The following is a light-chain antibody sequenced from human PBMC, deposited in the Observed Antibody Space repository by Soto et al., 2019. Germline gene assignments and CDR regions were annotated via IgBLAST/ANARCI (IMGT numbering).Light chain of an antibody. CDR3: SSYAASNNFYFV. Sequence: ALTQPPSASGSPGQSVTISCTGTNSDVGGYNYVSWYQQYPGRAPKLMIYEVTKRPSGVPDRFSGSKSGNTASLTVSGLQAEDEADYYCSSYAASNNFYFVFGGGTKLTVL. CDR1: NSDVGGYNY. J-gene: IGLJ3*02. CDR2: EVT. V-gene: IGLV2-8*01.